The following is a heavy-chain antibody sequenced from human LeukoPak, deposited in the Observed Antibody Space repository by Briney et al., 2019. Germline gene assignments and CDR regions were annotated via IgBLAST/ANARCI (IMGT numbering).Heavy chain of an antibody. CDR3: ARDRGGVVVT. CDR2: IYYSGST. V-gene: IGHV4-59*01. Sequence: MPSETLSLTCTVSGGSISSYYWSWIRQPPGKGLEWIGYIYYSGSTNYNPSLKSRVTISVDTSKNQFSLKLSSVTAADTAVYYCARDRGGVVVTWGQGTLVTVSS. J-gene: IGHJ5*02. CDR1: GGSISSYY. D-gene: IGHD2-15*01.